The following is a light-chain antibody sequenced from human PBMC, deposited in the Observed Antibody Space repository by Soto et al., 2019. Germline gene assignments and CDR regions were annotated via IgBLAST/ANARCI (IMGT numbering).Light chain of an antibody. CDR2: SAS. V-gene: IGKV3-15*01. J-gene: IGKJ1*01. CDR1: QSVSSK. Sequence: EIVMTQSPATLSVSPGERATLSCRASQSVSSKLAWYQQKPGQPPRVLIYSASTRATGIPARFSGSGSGKEFTLTISSLQSEDFAFYYCQHYNDWPPTWTFGQGTRVEI. CDR3: QHYNDWPPTWT.